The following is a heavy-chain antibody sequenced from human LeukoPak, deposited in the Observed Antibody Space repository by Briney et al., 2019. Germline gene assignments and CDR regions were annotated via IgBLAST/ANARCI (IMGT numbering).Heavy chain of an antibody. CDR1: GYTFTGYY. Sequence: ASVKVSCKASGYTFTGYYMHWVRQAPGQGLEWMGWINPNSGGTNYAQKFQGRVTMTRDTSISTAYMELSRLRSDDTAVYYCARNAAGDYVGEYYFDYWGQGTLVTVSS. CDR2: INPNSGGT. J-gene: IGHJ4*02. D-gene: IGHD4-17*01. V-gene: IGHV1-2*02. CDR3: ARNAAGDYVGEYYFDY.